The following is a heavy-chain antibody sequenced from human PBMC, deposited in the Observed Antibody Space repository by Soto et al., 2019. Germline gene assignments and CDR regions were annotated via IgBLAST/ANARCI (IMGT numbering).Heavy chain of an antibody. V-gene: IGHV3-30*18. J-gene: IGHJ4*02. CDR2: ISYDGSNK. CDR3: AKGGPMVRGPRGYFDY. D-gene: IGHD3-10*01. Sequence: QVQLVESGGGVVQPGRSLRLSCAASGFTFSSYGMHWVRQAPGKGLEWVAVISYDGSNKYYADSVKGRFTISRDNSKNALYLQMNSLRAEATAVYYCAKGGPMVRGPRGYFDYWGQGTLVTVSS. CDR1: GFTFSSYG.